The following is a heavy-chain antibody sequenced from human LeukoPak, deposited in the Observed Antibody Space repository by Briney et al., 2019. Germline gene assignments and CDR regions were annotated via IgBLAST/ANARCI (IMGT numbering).Heavy chain of an antibody. CDR2: IVGSSST. CDR3: ARIGAGSSRDY. CDR1: GFTFSSFA. V-gene: IGHV3-21*01. Sequence: GGSLILSCAASGFTFSSFATTWVRQAPGKGLEWVSSIVGSSSTYYADSLKGRFTISRDNAKNSLYLQMNSLRAEDTAVYYCARIGAGSSRDYWGQGTLVTVSS. D-gene: IGHD6-13*01. J-gene: IGHJ4*02.